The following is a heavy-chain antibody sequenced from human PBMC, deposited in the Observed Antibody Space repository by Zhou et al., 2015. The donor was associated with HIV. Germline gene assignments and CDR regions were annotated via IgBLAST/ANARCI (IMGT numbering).Heavy chain of an antibody. CDR2: IIPIFGTA. CDR1: GGTFSSYA. D-gene: IGHD1-1*01. J-gene: IGHJ6*02. CDR3: ASKGDELEPHLGAYYYYGMDV. Sequence: QVQLVQSGAEVKKPGSSVKVSCKASGGTFSSYAISWVRQAPGQGLEWMGGIIPIFGTANYAQKFQGRVTITADKSTSTAYMELSSLRSEDTAVYYCASKGDELEPHLGAYYYYGMDVWGQGTTVTVSS. V-gene: IGHV1-69*06.